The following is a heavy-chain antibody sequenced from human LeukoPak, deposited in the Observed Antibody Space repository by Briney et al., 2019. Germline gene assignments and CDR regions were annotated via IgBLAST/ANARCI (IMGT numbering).Heavy chain of an antibody. CDR1: GFLVSNYC. Sequence: PGGSLRLSCAASGFLVSNYCMTWIRQAPGKGLEWVSGLSSSGATTYYADSVKGRFTISRDNSKNMLYLQMNSLRAKDTAVYYCATYGSGTNYRKGFDYWGQGTLVTVSS. CDR2: LSSSGATT. V-gene: IGHV3-23*01. CDR3: ATYGSGTNYRKGFDY. D-gene: IGHD3-10*01. J-gene: IGHJ4*02.